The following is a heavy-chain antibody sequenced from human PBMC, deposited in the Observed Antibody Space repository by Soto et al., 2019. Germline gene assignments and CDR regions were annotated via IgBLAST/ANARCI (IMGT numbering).Heavy chain of an antibody. CDR1: GFTFSAYG. Sequence: QVQLVESGGGVVQPGRALRLSCAASGFTFSAYGMHWGRQAPGKGLEWGGVISHDGSDNDYVDSAQVRVTVSRDNSRTTLFLQINSLRAEDTAVYYCAKDLLRSGGYYLENWGQGTLVTVSS. V-gene: IGHV3-30*18. D-gene: IGHD3-22*01. CDR2: ISHDGSDN. CDR3: AKDLLRSGGYYLEN. J-gene: IGHJ4*02.